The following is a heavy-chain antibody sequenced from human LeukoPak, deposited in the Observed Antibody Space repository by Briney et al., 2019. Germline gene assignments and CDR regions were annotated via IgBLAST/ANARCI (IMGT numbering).Heavy chain of an antibody. Sequence: PGGSLRLSCTASGFAFDEHGMSWVRQVPGKGLEWVSGINWSGGSTGYADPLRGRFTISRDDAKNSLYLQMDSLRAEDTALYYCARAPITSPFYFDYWGQGTLVTVSS. CDR1: GFAFDEHG. J-gene: IGHJ4*02. CDR2: INWSGGST. V-gene: IGHV3-20*04. D-gene: IGHD2-2*01. CDR3: ARAPITSPFYFDY.